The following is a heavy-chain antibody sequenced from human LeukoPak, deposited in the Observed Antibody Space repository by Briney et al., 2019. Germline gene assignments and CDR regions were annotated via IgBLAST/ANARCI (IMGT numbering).Heavy chain of an antibody. J-gene: IGHJ4*02. CDR1: GGSISSYY. CDR3: ATTYYYGSGSHSIDY. D-gene: IGHD3-10*01. Sequence: PSETLSLTCTVSGGSISSYYWSWIRQPPGKGLEWIGYIYYSGSTNYNPSLKSRVTISVDTSKNQFSLKLTSVTAADTAVYYCATTYYYGSGSHSIDYWGQGTLVTVSS. CDR2: IYYSGST. V-gene: IGHV4-59*08.